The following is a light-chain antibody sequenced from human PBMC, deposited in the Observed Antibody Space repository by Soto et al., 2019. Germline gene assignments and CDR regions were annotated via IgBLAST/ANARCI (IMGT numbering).Light chain of an antibody. CDR2: DDN. CDR1: NIGSKS. CDR3: QVWDSSSDHWV. V-gene: IGLV3-21*02. Sequence: SSELTQPPSVSVAPGQTARITCGGNNIGSKSVHWYQQKPGQAPVLVVYDDNDRPSEIPERFSGSNSGNAATLTVSRVEAGDEADYYCQVWDSSSDHWVFGGGTKLTVL. J-gene: IGLJ3*02.